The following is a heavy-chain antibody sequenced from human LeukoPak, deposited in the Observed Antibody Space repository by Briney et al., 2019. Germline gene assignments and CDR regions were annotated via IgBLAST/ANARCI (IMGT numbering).Heavy chain of an antibody. Sequence: SQTLSLTCAISGDSVSSNSAAWNWIRQSPSRGLEWLGRTYYRSKWYNDYAVSVKSRITINPDTSKNQFSLQLNSVTPEDTAVYYCARSEPGYSSSWETYAFDIWGQGTVVTVSS. CDR2: TYYRSKWYN. CDR1: GDSVSSNSAA. D-gene: IGHD6-13*01. CDR3: ARSEPGYSSSWETYAFDI. J-gene: IGHJ3*02. V-gene: IGHV6-1*01.